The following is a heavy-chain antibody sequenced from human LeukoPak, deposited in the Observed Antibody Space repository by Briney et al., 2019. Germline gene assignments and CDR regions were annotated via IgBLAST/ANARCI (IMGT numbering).Heavy chain of an antibody. V-gene: IGHV1-69*13. J-gene: IGHJ6*02. CDR2: IIPIFGTA. CDR3: ARDQIIVTTILDYYYGMDV. Sequence: ASVKVSCKASGGTFSSYAISWVRQAPGQGLEWMGGIIPIFGTANYAQKFQGRVTITADESTSTAYMELSSLKPEDTAVYYCARDQIIVTTILDYYYGMDVWGQGTTVTVSS. D-gene: IGHD5-12*01. CDR1: GGTFSSYA.